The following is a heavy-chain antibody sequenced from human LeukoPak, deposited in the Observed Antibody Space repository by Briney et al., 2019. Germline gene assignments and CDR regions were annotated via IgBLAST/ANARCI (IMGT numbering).Heavy chain of an antibody. J-gene: IGHJ5*02. CDR1: GGFISSSSYY. CDR3: ARQNNTYHHYNLGWFDP. Sequence: SETLSLTCTVSGGFISSSSYYWGWIRQPPGKGLEWIGSIYYSASTYYHPSLKSRVTISVDTSKNQFSLKLSSVTPEDTAVYYCARQNNTYHHYNLGWFDPWGQGTLVTVSS. D-gene: IGHD5-24*01. V-gene: IGHV4-39*01. CDR2: IYYSAST.